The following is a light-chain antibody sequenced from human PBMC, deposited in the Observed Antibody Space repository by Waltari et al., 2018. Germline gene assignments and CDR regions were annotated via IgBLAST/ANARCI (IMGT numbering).Light chain of an antibody. J-gene: IGKJ1*01. Sequence: EIVLTQLTGTLSLSPGERASLACRASQSVSRTLAWYQQKPGQAPKLLIYGASIRATGIPDRFTGSGSGTDFSLTISSLEPEDFAIYFCQHYVRLPATFGQGTKVEIK. CDR2: GAS. V-gene: IGKV3-20*01. CDR1: QSVSRT. CDR3: QHYVRLPAT.